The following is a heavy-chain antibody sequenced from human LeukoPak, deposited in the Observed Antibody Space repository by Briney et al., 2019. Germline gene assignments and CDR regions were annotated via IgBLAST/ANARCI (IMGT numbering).Heavy chain of an antibody. CDR2: IYSDNT. V-gene: IGHV3-53*01. J-gene: IGHJ6*04. CDR3: AELGITMIGGV. Sequence: GGSLRLSCTVSGFTVSSNSMSWVRQAPGKGLEWVSFIYSDNTHYSYSVKGRFTISRDNYQNTLYLQMNSLRAEYRAVYYCAELGITMIGGVWGKGTTVTISS. CDR1: GFTVSSNS. D-gene: IGHD3-10*02.